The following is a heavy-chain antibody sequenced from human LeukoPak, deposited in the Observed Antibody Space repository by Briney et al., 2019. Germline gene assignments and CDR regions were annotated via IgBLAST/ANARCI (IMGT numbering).Heavy chain of an antibody. V-gene: IGHV3-7*01. D-gene: IGHD3-10*01. CDR3: ARERGSGSYHPFDP. CDR2: IKQDGSEK. Sequence: QTGGSLRLSCAASGFTFSSYWMSWVRQAPGKGLEWVANIKQDGSEKYYVDSVKGRFTISRDNAKNSLYLQMNSLRAEDTAVYYCARERGSGSYHPFDPWGQGTLVTVSS. J-gene: IGHJ5*02. CDR1: GFTFSSYW.